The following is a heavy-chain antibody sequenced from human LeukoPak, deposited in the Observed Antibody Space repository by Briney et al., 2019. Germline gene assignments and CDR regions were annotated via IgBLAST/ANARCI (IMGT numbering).Heavy chain of an antibody. Sequence: GGSLRLSSAAPGYTLSISPIRCVRQAPGKGLEWVSAISGSGGSTYYADSVKGRFTISRDNSKNKLYLQMNSLRAENTAVYYCAKDHGYGHYGLLQHWRQGTLVTVSS. D-gene: IGHD4-17*01. CDR3: AKDHGYGHYGLLQH. CDR1: GYTLSISP. J-gene: IGHJ1*01. CDR2: ISGSGGST. V-gene: IGHV3-23*01.